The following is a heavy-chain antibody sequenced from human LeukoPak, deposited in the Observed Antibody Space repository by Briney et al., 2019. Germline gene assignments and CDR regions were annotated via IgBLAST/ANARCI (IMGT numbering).Heavy chain of an antibody. J-gene: IGHJ4*02. CDR3: AAAVNTGRAEHY. V-gene: IGHV3-23*01. CDR1: GFTFSSYA. Sequence: GGSLRLSCAASGFTFSSYAMTWVRQAPGKGLEWVSSIINSGTDTYYEDSVKGRFTISRDNSKNTLFLHINSLSAEDTAVYYCAAAVNTGRAEHYWGQGTLVTVSS. CDR2: IINSGTDT. D-gene: IGHD4-17*01.